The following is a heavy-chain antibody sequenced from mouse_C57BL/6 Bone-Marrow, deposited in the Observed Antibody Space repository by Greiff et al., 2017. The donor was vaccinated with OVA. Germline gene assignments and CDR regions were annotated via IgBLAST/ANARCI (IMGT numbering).Heavy chain of an antibody. J-gene: IGHJ1*03. Sequence: QVQLQQPGAELVKPGASVKLSCKASGYTFTSYWMHWVKQRPGQGLEWIGMIHPNSGSTNYNEKFKSKATLTVDKSSSTAYMQLSSLTSEDSAVYYCARGGHGNNYWYFDVWGTGTTVTVSS. CDR1: GYTFTSYW. V-gene: IGHV1-64*01. CDR3: ARGGHGNNYWYFDV. CDR2: IHPNSGST. D-gene: IGHD2-1*01.